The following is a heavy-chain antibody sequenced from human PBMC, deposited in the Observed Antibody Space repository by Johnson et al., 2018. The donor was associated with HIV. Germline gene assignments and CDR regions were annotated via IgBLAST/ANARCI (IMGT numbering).Heavy chain of an antibody. CDR1: GFTFSSYD. CDR2: IGTAGDT. V-gene: IGHV3-13*01. J-gene: IGHJ3*02. Sequence: VQLVESGGGLVQPGGFVRLPCAAAGFTFSSYDMHWVRQATGKGLEWVSGIGTAGDTYYPDSVKGRFTVSRENAKNSLYLQMHSLRIEDTAVYYCAREELEPDAFDIWGQGTMVTVSS. CDR3: AREELEPDAFDI. D-gene: IGHD1-1*01.